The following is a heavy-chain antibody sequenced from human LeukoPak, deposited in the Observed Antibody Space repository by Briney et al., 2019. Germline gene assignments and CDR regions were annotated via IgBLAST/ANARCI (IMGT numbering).Heavy chain of an antibody. Sequence: SETLSLTCAVSGGSFSVYYWSWIRQPPGKGLEWIGEINHSGSTNYNPSLKSRVTISVDTYKNQFSLKLSSVTAADTAVYYCARGPRSVKVVVTAVEIWGQGTMVTVSS. J-gene: IGHJ3*02. D-gene: IGHD3-22*01. CDR2: INHSGST. CDR1: GGSFSVYY. V-gene: IGHV4-34*01. CDR3: ARGPRSVKVVVTAVEI.